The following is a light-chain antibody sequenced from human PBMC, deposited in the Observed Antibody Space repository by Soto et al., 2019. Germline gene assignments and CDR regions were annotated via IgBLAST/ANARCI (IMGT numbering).Light chain of an antibody. CDR2: GAS. J-gene: IGKJ1*01. V-gene: IGKV3-15*01. Sequence: RVMTQSPATLSLSPGERATLSCRASQSVSTNVAWYQQKPGQAPRLLIYGASTRATDIPARFSGSGSGTDFTLTISRLQSEDFAVYYCQQYNNWPPWTFCQGTKVEV. CDR3: QQYNNWPPWT. CDR1: QSVSTN.